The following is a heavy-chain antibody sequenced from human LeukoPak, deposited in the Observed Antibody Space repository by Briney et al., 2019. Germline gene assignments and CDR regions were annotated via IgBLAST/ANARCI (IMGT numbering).Heavy chain of an antibody. Sequence: ASVKVSCKLSGYTGIELSMNWVRQAPGKGLGWLEGFVPEDAETVYAQKFQGRVTMTEDTSTDTAYMELSRLTSEDTAVYYCAKHTIVGVVTYGFPIWGRGTLVTVSS. J-gene: IGHJ3*02. D-gene: IGHD3-3*01. CDR2: FVPEDAET. V-gene: IGHV1-24*01. CDR1: GYTGIELS. CDR3: AKHTIVGVVTYGFPI.